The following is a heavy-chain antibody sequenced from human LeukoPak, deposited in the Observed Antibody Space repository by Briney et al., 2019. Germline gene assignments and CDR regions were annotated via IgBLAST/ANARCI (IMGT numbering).Heavy chain of an antibody. CDR2: ISGNGGRT. CDR3: AKCLYRGSSGWFDP. Sequence: QPGGSLRLSCAASGFTLSSYAMTWVRQAPGKGLEWVSTISGNGGRTYYADSVKGRFTISRDNPKNTLYLQVNSLSAEDTAVYYCAKCLYRGSSGWFDPWGQGTLVTVSS. V-gene: IGHV3-23*01. CDR1: GFTLSSYA. J-gene: IGHJ5*02. D-gene: IGHD4-23*01.